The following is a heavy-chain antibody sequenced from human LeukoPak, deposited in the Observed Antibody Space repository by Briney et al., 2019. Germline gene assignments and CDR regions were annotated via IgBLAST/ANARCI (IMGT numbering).Heavy chain of an antibody. CDR3: ARGGDYYDSSGPGAFDI. V-gene: IGHV4-59*01. Sequence: SETLSLTCTVPGGSISSYYWSWIRQPPGKGLEWIGYIYYSGSTNYNPSLKSRVTISVDTSKNQFSLKLSSVTAADTAVYYCARGGDYYDSSGPGAFDIWGQGTMVTVSS. CDR2: IYYSGST. CDR1: GGSISSYY. D-gene: IGHD3-22*01. J-gene: IGHJ3*02.